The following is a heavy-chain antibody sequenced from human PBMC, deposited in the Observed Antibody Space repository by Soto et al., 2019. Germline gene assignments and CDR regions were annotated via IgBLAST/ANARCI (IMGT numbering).Heavy chain of an antibody. CDR2: IYPGDSDT. D-gene: IGHD2-15*01. J-gene: IGHJ6*02. V-gene: IGHV5-51*01. Sequence: PGVSLKISCKGSGSSFTSYWTGWVRQMTGKGLEWMGIIYPGDSDTRYSPSFQGKVTISADKSISTAYLQWSSLKASDTDMYYCARHGCSGCSCYYYGMDVWGQGTTVTVS. CDR3: ARHGCSGCSCYYYGMDV. CDR1: GSSFTSYW.